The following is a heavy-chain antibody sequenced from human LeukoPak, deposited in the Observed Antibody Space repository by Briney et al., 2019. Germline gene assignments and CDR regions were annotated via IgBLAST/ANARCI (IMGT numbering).Heavy chain of an antibody. Sequence: PSEALSLTCTVSGGSISSYYWSWIRQPPGKGLEWIGYVYYTGSTKYNPSLKSRVTISVDTSKNQFSLKLSYVTAADTAVYYCARHRQYDADAFDISGQGTMVTVSS. D-gene: IGHD2/OR15-2a*01. CDR2: VYYTGST. V-gene: IGHV4-59*08. CDR1: GGSISSYY. CDR3: ARHRQYDADAFDI. J-gene: IGHJ3*02.